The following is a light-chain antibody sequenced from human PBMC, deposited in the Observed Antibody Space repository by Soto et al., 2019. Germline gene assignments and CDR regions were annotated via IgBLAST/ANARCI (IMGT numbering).Light chain of an antibody. CDR1: QSLNSNF. V-gene: IGKV3-20*01. CDR3: HQSGISPLT. Sequence: EVVLTQFPNTLSLSPGERATLSCRASQSLNSNFLVWYQQKPGQAPRLLISSTSHRATGIPDRFSGSGSGTDFTLTISRLDPEDFAVYYCHQSGISPLTFGHGTKVDVK. J-gene: IGKJ3*01. CDR2: STS.